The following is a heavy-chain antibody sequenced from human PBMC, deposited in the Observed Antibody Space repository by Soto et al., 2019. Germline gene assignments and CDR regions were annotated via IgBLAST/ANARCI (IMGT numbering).Heavy chain of an antibody. CDR3: ARMYSSGSGWFHP. V-gene: IGHV4-31*03. CDR2: FYSSGSI. CDR1: GYSITAGGYY. D-gene: IGHD6-19*01. Sequence: ALSLTCFVSGYSITAGGYYWSWIRHHPGKGLEWIGSFYSSGSIIYNPSLRSRVSISGDTSSNQFSMSLTSVTAADTARYYCARMYSSGSGWFHPWGQGTLVTVSS. J-gene: IGHJ5*02.